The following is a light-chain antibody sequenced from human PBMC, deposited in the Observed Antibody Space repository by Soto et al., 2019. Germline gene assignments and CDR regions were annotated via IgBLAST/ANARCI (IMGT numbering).Light chain of an antibody. Sequence: DIQMTQSPSTLSASVGDRVTITCRASQSISSWLAWYQQKPGKAPKLLIYKASSLESGVPSRFSGSGSGTEFTLTISSLQPDDFATYYCQQYNTVFRTFGQGTKLEIK. CDR3: QQYNTVFRT. CDR1: QSISSW. J-gene: IGKJ2*02. CDR2: KAS. V-gene: IGKV1-5*03.